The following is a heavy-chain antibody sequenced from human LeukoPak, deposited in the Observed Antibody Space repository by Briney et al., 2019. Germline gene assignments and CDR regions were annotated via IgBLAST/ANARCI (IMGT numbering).Heavy chain of an antibody. J-gene: IGHJ3*02. Sequence: GASVTVSCKASGGTFSSYAISWVRQAPGQGLEWMGGIIPLFGTANYAQKFQGRVTITADESTSTAYMELSSLRSEDTAVYYCARAFRGGGRDDDAFDIWGQGTMVTVSS. CDR2: IIPLFGTA. CDR3: ARAFRGGGRDDDAFDI. CDR1: GGTFSSYA. V-gene: IGHV1-69*13. D-gene: IGHD2-15*01.